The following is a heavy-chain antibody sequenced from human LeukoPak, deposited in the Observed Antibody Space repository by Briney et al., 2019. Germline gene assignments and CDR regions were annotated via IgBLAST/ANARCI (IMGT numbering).Heavy chain of an antibody. D-gene: IGHD2-21*02. CDR1: GGTFSSYA. CDR2: IIPIFGTA. J-gene: IGHJ3*02. V-gene: IGHV1-69*05. Sequence: VASVKVSCKASGGTFSSYAISWVRQAPGQGLEWMGGIIPIFGTANYAQKFQGRVTITTDDSTSAAYRELSSLRSEDTAVYYCARGYCGGDCYPRRVVHDAFDIWGQGTMVTVSS. CDR3: ARGYCGGDCYPRRVVHDAFDI.